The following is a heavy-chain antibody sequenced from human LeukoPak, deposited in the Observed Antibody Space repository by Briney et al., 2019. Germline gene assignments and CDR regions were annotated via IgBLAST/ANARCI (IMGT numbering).Heavy chain of an antibody. Sequence: GGSLRLSCAASGFTFSSYGMHWVRQAPGKGLEWVAVISYDGSNKYYADSVKGRFTISRDNSKNTLYLQMNSLRAEDTAVYYCAREGPRGNSQFDYWGQGTLVTVSS. CDR2: ISYDGSNK. J-gene: IGHJ4*02. CDR1: GFTFSSYG. D-gene: IGHD2/OR15-2a*01. V-gene: IGHV3-30*03. CDR3: AREGPRGNSQFDY.